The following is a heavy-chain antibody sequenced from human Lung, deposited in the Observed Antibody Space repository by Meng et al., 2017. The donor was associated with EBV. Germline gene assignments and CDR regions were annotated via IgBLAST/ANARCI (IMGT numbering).Heavy chain of an antibody. CDR2: IYHSGST. CDR3: ARDEGGNSERGFQH. J-gene: IGHJ1*01. Sequence: QLQRQESGSGLVKPSQTLSLPGAVSGGSISSSTWWSWVRQPPGKGLEWIGEIYHSGSTNYNPSLKSRVTISVDKSKNQFSLKLSSVTAADTAVYYCARDEGGNSERGFQHWGQGTLVTVSS. CDR1: GGSISSSTW. V-gene: IGHV4-4*02. D-gene: IGHD4-23*01.